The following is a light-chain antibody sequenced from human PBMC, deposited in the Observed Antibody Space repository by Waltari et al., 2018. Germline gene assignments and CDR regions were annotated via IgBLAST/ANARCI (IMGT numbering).Light chain of an antibody. V-gene: IGKV1-5*01. CDR1: QGIRTW. J-gene: IGKJ1*01. CDR2: DAS. Sequence: DIQMTQSPPTLPASIGARVTIPCRASQGIRTWLAWYQQKPGKAPKLLIYDASSLESGVPSRFSGSGSGTEFTLTISSLQPDDFATYYCQHYTTYWTFGQGTKVDIK. CDR3: QHYTTYWT.